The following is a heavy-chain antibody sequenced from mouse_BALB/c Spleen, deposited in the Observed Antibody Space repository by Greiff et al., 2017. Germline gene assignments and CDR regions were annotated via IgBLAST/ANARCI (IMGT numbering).Heavy chain of an antibody. CDR2: SRNKANDYTT. CDR1: GFTFSDFY. J-gene: IGHJ4*01. V-gene: IGHV7-1*02. CDR3: ARDRGYYAMDY. Sequence: EVHLVESGGGLVQPGGSLRLSCAPSGFTFSDFYMEWVRQPPGKRLEWIAASRNKANDYTTEYSASVKGRFIVSRDTSQSILYLQMNALRAEDTAIYYCARDRGYYAMDYWGQGTSDTVSS.